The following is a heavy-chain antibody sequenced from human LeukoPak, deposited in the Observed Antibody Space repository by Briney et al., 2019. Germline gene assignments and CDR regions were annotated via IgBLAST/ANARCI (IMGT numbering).Heavy chain of an antibody. Sequence: ASVKVSCKASGYPFTAYYMHWVRQAPGQGLDGMGWINPNSGGTKYAQKFQGRVTMTRDTSISTAYMELSRLTSDDTAVYYCARTHEHSSSSDYWGQGTLVTVSS. CDR1: GYPFTAYY. V-gene: IGHV1-2*02. CDR3: ARTHEHSSSSDY. CDR2: INPNSGGT. D-gene: IGHD6-6*01. J-gene: IGHJ4*02.